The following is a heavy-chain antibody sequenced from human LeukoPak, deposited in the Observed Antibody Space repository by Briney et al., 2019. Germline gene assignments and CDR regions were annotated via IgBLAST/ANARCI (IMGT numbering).Heavy chain of an antibody. D-gene: IGHD3-10*01. CDR3: ARQTTYYYGSGSPGLPPFDP. J-gene: IGHJ5*02. CDR1: GYSFTSYW. CDR2: IYPGDSDT. V-gene: IGHV5-51*01. Sequence: GESLKISCKGSGYSFTSYWIGWVRQMPGKGLEWMGIIYPGDSDTRYSPSFQGQVTISADKSISTAYLQWSSLKASDTAMYYCARQTTYYYGSGSPGLPPFDPWGQGTLVTVSS.